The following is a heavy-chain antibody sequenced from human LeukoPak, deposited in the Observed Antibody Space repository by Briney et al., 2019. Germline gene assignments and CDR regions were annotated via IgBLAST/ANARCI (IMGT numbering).Heavy chain of an antibody. V-gene: IGHV4-38-2*02. D-gene: IGHD6-19*01. Sequence: SETLSLTCTVSGYSISSGYYWGWIRQPPGKGLEWIGSIYHSGSTYYNPSLKSRVTISVDTSKNQFSLKLSSVTAADTAVYYCARHGSPSGWYEGNGIDYWGQGTLVTVSS. CDR2: IYHSGST. J-gene: IGHJ4*02. CDR1: GYSISSGYY. CDR3: ARHGSPSGWYEGNGIDY.